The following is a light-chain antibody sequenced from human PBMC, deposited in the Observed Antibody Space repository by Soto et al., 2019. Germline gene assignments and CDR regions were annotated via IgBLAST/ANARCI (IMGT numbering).Light chain of an antibody. Sequence: EIVLTQSPATLSLSPGERATLSCRASQSVSSYLAWYQQKPGQGPRLLIYDASNRATGIPARFSGSGSGTDFTLTISSLEPEDVAVYYCQQRSNWPPLTFGGGTKVEIK. CDR3: QQRSNWPPLT. CDR1: QSVSSY. V-gene: IGKV3-11*01. J-gene: IGKJ4*01. CDR2: DAS.